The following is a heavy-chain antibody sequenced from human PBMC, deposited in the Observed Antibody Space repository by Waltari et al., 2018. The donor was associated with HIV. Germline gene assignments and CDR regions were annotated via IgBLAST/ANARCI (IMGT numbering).Heavy chain of an antibody. CDR3: TTLWYSYDSTDY. D-gene: IGHD3-22*01. Sequence: EVQLVESGGGLVKPGGSLRLSCAASGITFRNAWMSWVRQAPGKGLEWVGRIKSGAEGGTTDYAAAVKGRFTISRDDSKNTLYLQMDSLKTEDTAVYYCTTLWYSYDSTDYWGQGTLVTVSS. J-gene: IGHJ4*02. V-gene: IGHV3-15*05. CDR1: GITFRNAW. CDR2: IKSGAEGGTT.